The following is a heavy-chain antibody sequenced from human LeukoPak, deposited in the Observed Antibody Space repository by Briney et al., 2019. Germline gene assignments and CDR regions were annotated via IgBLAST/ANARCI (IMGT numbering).Heavy chain of an antibody. D-gene: IGHD5-24*01. CDR3: SRSDGASDFDY. Sequence: SQTLSLTCAISGDSVSSNRASWTWVRQSPSRGLEWLGRTYYRSKWYNDYAVSLKSRISINPDTSKNQFSLQLNSVTPEDTAVYYCSRSDGASDFDYWGQGTLVTVSS. V-gene: IGHV6-1*01. CDR2: TYYRSKWYN. CDR1: GDSVSSNRAS. J-gene: IGHJ4*02.